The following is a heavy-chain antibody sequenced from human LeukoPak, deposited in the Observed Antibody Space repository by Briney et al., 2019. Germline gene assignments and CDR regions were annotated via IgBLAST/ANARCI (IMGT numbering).Heavy chain of an antibody. D-gene: IGHD4-17*01. CDR2: ISSSGSTI. J-gene: IGHJ4*02. CDR1: GFTFSSYE. CDR3: ARDGSVYGDDY. V-gene: IGHV3-48*03. Sequence: GGSLRLSCAASGFTFSSYEMNWVRQAAGKGLEWVSYISSSGSTIYYADSVKGRFTISRDNAKNSLYLQMNSLRAEDTAVYYCARDGSVYGDDYWGQGTLVTVSS.